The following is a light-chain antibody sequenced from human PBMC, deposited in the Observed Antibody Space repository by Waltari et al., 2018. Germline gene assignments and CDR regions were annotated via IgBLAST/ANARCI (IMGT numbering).Light chain of an antibody. V-gene: IGKV4-1*01. J-gene: IGKJ2*01. CDR3: QQYYTSPYT. Sequence: DIVMTQSPESLAVSLGETATITCTASQSILTSPNNYNYLAWYQQKPDQPPTLLIYWASTRESGVPDRFSGSGSGTDFTLTVSSLQAEDVALYYCQQYYTSPYTFGQGTKLEIK. CDR2: WAS. CDR1: QSILTSPNNYNY.